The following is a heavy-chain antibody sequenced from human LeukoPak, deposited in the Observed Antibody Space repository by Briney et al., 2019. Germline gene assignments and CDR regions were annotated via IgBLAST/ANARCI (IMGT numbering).Heavy chain of an antibody. Sequence: SETLSLTCTVSGGSISSYYWSWIRQPPGKGLEWIGYIYYSGSTNYNPSLKSRVTISVDTSKNQLSLKLSSVTAADTAVYYCARAGYDYVWGSYRYNWFDPWGQGTLVTVSS. CDR3: ARAGYDYVWGSYRYNWFDP. CDR1: GGSISSYY. CDR2: IYYSGST. J-gene: IGHJ5*02. D-gene: IGHD3-16*02. V-gene: IGHV4-59*01.